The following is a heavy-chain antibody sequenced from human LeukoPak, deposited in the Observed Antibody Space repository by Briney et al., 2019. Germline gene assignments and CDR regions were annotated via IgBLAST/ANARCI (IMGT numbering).Heavy chain of an antibody. V-gene: IGHV1-8*01. CDR3: ARVQSSTINCFDP. CDR2: MNPSSGNT. D-gene: IGHD6-13*01. CDR1: GYTFTSYD. Sequence: ASVKVSCKASGYTFTSYDINWVRQATGQGLEWMGWMNPSSGNTGYAQKFQGRVTMTRNTSISTAYMELSSLRSGDTAVYYCARVQSSTINCFDPWGQGTLVTVSS. J-gene: IGHJ5*02.